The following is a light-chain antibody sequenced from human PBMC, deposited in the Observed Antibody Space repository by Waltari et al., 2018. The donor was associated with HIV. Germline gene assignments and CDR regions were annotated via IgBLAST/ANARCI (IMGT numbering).Light chain of an antibody. CDR2: DSN. CDR1: SSNLGNYN. Sequence: QSVLTQPPSVSAPPGQKVTISCSGSSSNLGNYNVSWYQQLPGTAPRLLSNDSNKRPSGIPDRFSGSKSGTSASLGIAGLQTGDEADYYCASWDFSLSAVLFGGGTKLTVL. J-gene: IGLJ2*01. CDR3: ASWDFSLSAVL. V-gene: IGLV1-51*01.